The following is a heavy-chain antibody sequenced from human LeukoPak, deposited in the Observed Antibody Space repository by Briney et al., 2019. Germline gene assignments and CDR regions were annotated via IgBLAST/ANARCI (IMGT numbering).Heavy chain of an antibody. CDR3: AREYDSSGYYASQGDY. J-gene: IGHJ4*02. Sequence: GGSLRLSCAASGFTFSSYSMNWVRQAPGKGLEWVSSINSSSSYIYYADSVKGRFTISRDNAKNSLYLQMNSLRAEDTAVYYCAREYDSSGYYASQGDYWGQGTLVTVSS. V-gene: IGHV3-21*01. CDR2: INSSSSYI. D-gene: IGHD3-22*01. CDR1: GFTFSSYS.